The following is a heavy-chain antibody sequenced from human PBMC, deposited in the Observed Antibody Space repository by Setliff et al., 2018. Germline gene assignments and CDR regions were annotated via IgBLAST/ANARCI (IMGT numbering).Heavy chain of an antibody. V-gene: IGHV4-39*01. Sequence: NPSETLSLTCTVSGGSISSSSYYWGWIRQPPGKGLEWIGSIYYSGSTYYNPSLKSRVTISVDTSKNQFSLKLSSVTAADTAVYYCARHRAEDYYGSGTIIWGWFDPWGQGTLVTVSS. D-gene: IGHD3-10*01. J-gene: IGHJ5*02. CDR3: ARHRAEDYYGSGTIIWGWFDP. CDR2: IYYSGST. CDR1: GGSISSSSYY.